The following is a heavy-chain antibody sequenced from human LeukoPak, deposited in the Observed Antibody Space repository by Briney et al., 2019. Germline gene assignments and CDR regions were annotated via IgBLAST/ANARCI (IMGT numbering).Heavy chain of an antibody. J-gene: IGHJ6*03. D-gene: IGHD5-12*01. Sequence: SETLSLTCTVSGGSISSYYWSWIRQPPGKGLEWIGYIHYSGSTHYNPSLKSRVTISVDTSKNQVSLKLRSVTAADTAVYYCARGPGDIVAPLGYYYYMDVWGKGTTVTISS. CDR1: GGSISSYY. V-gene: IGHV4-59*01. CDR2: IHYSGST. CDR3: ARGPGDIVAPLGYYYYMDV.